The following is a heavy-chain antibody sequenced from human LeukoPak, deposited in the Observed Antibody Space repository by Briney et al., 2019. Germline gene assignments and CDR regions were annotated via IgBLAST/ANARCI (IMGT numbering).Heavy chain of an antibody. V-gene: IGHV1-24*01. Sequence: ASVKVSCKASGYTFTSYGISWVRQAPGQGLEWMGGFDPEDGETIYAQKFQGRVTMTEDTSTDTAYMELSSLRSEDTAVYYCATASPMMTSLDYWGQGTLVTVSS. J-gene: IGHJ4*02. CDR3: ATASPMMTSLDY. CDR2: FDPEDGET. CDR1: GYTFTSYG. D-gene: IGHD2-21*02.